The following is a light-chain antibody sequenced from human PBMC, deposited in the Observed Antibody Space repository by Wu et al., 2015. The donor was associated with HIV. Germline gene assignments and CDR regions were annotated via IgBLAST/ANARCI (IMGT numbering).Light chain of an antibody. CDR2: DAS. J-gene: IGKJ5*01. V-gene: IGKV1D-13*01. CDR3: QQFXDYPLSIT. CDR1: QGIRSA. Sequence: AIQLTQSPSSLSASVGDRVTITCRASQGIRSALAWYQQKPGRAPKLLIYDASTLESGVPSRFSGSGSGTEFTLTISSLQPEDFGNYYCQQFXDYPLSITFGQGTRLXIK.